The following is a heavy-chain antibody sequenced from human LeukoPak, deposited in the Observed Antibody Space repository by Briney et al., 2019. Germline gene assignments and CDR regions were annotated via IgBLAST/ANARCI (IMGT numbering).Heavy chain of an antibody. CDR3: ARESYYDSSGYYYVPQPNDY. D-gene: IGHD3-22*01. CDR1: GFTFSSYS. J-gene: IGHJ4*02. CDR2: ISSSGSTI. Sequence: GGSLRLSCAASGFTFSSYSMNWVRQAPGKGLEWVSYISSSGSTIYYADSVKGRFTISRDYAKNSLYLQMNSLRAEDTAVYYCARESYYDSSGYYYVPQPNDYWGQGTLVTVSS. V-gene: IGHV3-48*04.